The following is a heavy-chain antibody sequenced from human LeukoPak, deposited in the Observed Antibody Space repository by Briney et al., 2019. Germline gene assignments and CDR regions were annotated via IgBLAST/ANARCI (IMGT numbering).Heavy chain of an antibody. D-gene: IGHD4-17*01. CDR2: ISGSGGST. CDR1: GFTLSSYA. CDR3: AKDGFLTTVTEYYFDY. V-gene: IGHV3-23*01. Sequence: GGSLRLSCAASGFTLSSYAMSWVRQAPGKGLEWVSAISGSGGSTYYADSVKGRFTISRDNSKNTLYLQMNSLRAEDTAVYYCAKDGFLTTVTEYYFDYWGQGTLVTVSS. J-gene: IGHJ4*02.